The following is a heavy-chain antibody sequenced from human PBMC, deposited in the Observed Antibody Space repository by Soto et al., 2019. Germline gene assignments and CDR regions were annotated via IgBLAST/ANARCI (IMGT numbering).Heavy chain of an antibody. CDR3: AKVIITFGGSRYGLDV. D-gene: IGHD3-16*01. CDR2: ISYDGGNK. V-gene: IGHV3-30*18. Sequence: QVQLVESGGGVVQPGRSLRLSCAAAGLTFSSYGIHWVRQAPGKGLEWVAFISYDGGNKYYADSVKGRFTISRDNSKITLSLQMNSLRAEDTAVYYCAKVIITFGGSRYGLDVWGQGTTVTVSS. CDR1: GLTFSSYG. J-gene: IGHJ6*02.